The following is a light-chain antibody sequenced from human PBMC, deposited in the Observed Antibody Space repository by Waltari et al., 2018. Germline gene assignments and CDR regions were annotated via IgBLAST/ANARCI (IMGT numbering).Light chain of an antibody. J-gene: IGKJ4*01. CDR3: QQNYRTPT. CDR1: QDIDRY. Sequence: DVQVTQSPSSLSASVGHIVTITCRTTQDIDRYLIWNQQKPGNAPKLLIYAASYLQSGVPSRFSGSGSGTDFSLTISSLQPEDFAVYYCQQNYRTPTFGGGTKVEVK. V-gene: IGKV1-39*01. CDR2: AAS.